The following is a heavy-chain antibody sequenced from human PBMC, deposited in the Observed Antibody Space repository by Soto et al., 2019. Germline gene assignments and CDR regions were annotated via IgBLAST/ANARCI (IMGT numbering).Heavy chain of an antibody. V-gene: IGHV3-30-3*01. Sequence: PGGSLRLSCAASGFTFSSYAMHWVRQAPGKGLEWVAVISYDGSNKYYADSVKGRFTISRDNSKNTLYLQMNSLRAEDTAVYYCARDGLLWFGELLEAYYYYGMDVWGQGTTVTVSS. D-gene: IGHD3-10*01. CDR3: ARDGLLWFGELLEAYYYYGMDV. CDR2: ISYDGSNK. J-gene: IGHJ6*02. CDR1: GFTFSSYA.